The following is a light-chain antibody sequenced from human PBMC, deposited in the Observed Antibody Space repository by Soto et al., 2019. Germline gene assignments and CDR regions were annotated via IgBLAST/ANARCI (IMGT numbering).Light chain of an antibody. Sequence: QAVVTQEPSLTVSPGGTVTLTCGFSTGAVTSGHYPYWFQQKPGQAPRTLIYDTNNKHSWTPARFSGSLLGGKAALTLSGAQSEDEADYYCLVSYSGARVFGGGTQLTVL. CDR3: LVSYSGARV. CDR2: DTN. J-gene: IGLJ2*01. CDR1: TGAVTSGHY. V-gene: IGLV7-46*01.